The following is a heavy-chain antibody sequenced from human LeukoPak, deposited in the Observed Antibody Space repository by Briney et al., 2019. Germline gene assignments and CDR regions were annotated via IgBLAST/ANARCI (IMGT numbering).Heavy chain of an antibody. D-gene: IGHD3-10*01. CDR3: ARGSLVPKGYFDY. V-gene: IGHV1-69*04. CDR2: IIPILGIA. CDR1: GGTFSSYA. Sequence: ASVKVSFKASGGTFSSYAISWVRQAPGQGLEWMGRIIPILGIANYAQKFQGRVTITADKSTSTAYMELSSLRSEDTAVYYCARGSLVPKGYFDYWGQGTLVTVSS. J-gene: IGHJ4*02.